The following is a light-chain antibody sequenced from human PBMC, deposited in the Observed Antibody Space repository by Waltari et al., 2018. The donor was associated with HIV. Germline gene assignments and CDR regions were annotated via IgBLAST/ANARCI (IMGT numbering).Light chain of an antibody. Sequence: EIVLTQSPGTLSLSLGARATLSCRASQSVRSSLAWYQQKPGQAPRLLISGASSRATGIPDRFSGSGSGTDFTLTINRLEPEDFAVYYCQHYGGSSTFGGGTKVEI. J-gene: IGKJ4*01. CDR3: QHYGGSST. V-gene: IGKV3-20*01. CDR2: GAS. CDR1: QSVRSS.